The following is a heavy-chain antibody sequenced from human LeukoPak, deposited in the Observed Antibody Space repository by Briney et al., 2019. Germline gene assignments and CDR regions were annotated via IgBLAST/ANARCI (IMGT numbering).Heavy chain of an antibody. CDR2: IKSRTDGGTA. J-gene: IGHJ4*02. Sequence: PGGSLRLSCAVSGFTFSYTWMSWVRQAPGKGLEWVGRIKSRTDGGTADYAAPVKGRFTISRDDSQDTVFLQMNSLQREDTAVYYCLLRLGELTLGFEHWGLGTPVTVSS. V-gene: IGHV3-15*01. D-gene: IGHD3-16*02. CDR1: GFTFSYTW. CDR3: LLRLGELTLGFEH.